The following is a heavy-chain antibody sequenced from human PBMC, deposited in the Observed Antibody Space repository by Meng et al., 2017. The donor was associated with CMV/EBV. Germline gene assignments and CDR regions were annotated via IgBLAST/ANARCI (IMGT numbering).Heavy chain of an antibody. D-gene: IGHD2-2*01. Sequence: SYTIRWGRQARGQGLEWMGRNNHILGIAKYEQKLQGRVTITADKSTSTAYMELSSLRSEDTAVYYCARDPKYCSSTSCPVAGWFDPWGQGTLVTVSS. V-gene: IGHV1-69*04. CDR1: SYT. CDR2: NNHILGIA. J-gene: IGHJ5*02. CDR3: ARDPKYCSSTSCPVAGWFDP.